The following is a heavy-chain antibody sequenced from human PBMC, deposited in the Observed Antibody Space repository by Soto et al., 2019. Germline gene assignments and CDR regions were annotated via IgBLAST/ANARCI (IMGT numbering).Heavy chain of an antibody. CDR1: GRTVNNYG. CDR3: AKEGGLSGSYYISSSYYFDY. Sequence: GGSLRLSCTASGRTVNNYGVHWVRQAPGKGPEWVAIISYDGSNTYYADSVKGRFTISRDNSKNTLYLQTNSLRAEDTSVYYCAKEGGLSGSYYISSSYYFDYWGQETLVTVSS. D-gene: IGHD1-26*01. CDR2: ISYDGSNT. J-gene: IGHJ4*02. V-gene: IGHV3-30*18.